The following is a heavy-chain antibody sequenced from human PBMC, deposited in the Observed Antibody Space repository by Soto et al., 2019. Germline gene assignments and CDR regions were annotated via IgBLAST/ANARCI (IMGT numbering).Heavy chain of an antibody. Sequence: QVQLVQSGAEVKKPGASVKVSCKASGYTFTSYYMHWVRQAPGQGLEWMGIINPSGGSTSYAQKFQGRVTMTRDTSTSTVYMELSSLRSEDTAVYYCARTRIAAARNYYYYYGMDVWGQGTTVTVSS. CDR1: GYTFTSYY. J-gene: IGHJ6*02. D-gene: IGHD6-13*01. CDR2: INPSGGST. V-gene: IGHV1-46*01. CDR3: ARTRIAAARNYYYYYGMDV.